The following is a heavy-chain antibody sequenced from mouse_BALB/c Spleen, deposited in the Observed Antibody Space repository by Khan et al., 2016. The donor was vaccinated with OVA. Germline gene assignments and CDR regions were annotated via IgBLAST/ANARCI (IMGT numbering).Heavy chain of an antibody. V-gene: IGHV5-9-3*01. CDR1: GFTFSSYA. Sequence: EVELVASGGGLVKPGGPLKLSCAASGFTFSSYAMSWVRQTPEKRLEWVATISSAGDYTYYPDSVKGRFTISRDNAKNTLYLQMSSLRSEDTAMYYCTRHNYGPFAYWGQGTQVTVSA. CDR2: ISSAGDYT. CDR3: TRHNYGPFAY. J-gene: IGHJ3*01. D-gene: IGHD1-1*01.